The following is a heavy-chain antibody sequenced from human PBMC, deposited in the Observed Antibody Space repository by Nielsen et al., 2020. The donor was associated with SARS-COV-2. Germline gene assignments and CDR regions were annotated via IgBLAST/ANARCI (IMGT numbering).Heavy chain of an antibody. CDR2: ISDSGAFT. J-gene: IGHJ4*02. Sequence: GESLKISCAGSGFSFDNYAMNWVRQAPGKGLELVSGISDSGAFTSYADSVKGRFTISRDNSKNTLYAQMNSLRAEDTAVYYCAKAPLGYCTRAVCYPFDYWGRGTLVTVSS. CDR3: AKAPLGYCTRAVCYPFDY. D-gene: IGHD2-8*02. CDR1: GFSFDNYA. V-gene: IGHV3-23*01.